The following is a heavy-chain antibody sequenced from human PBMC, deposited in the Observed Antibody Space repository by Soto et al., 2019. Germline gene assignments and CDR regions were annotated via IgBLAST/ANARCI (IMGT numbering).Heavy chain of an antibody. CDR3: AKEETDIVVVPAAVSPFAFDI. V-gene: IGHV3-23*01. CDR1: GFTFSSYA. Sequence: EVQLLESGGGLVQPGGSLRLSCAASGFTFSSYAMSWVRQAPGKGLEWVSAISGSGGSTYYADSVKGRFTISRDNSKNTLYLQMNRLRAEDTAVYYCAKEETDIVVVPAAVSPFAFDIWGQGTMVTVSS. D-gene: IGHD2-2*01. CDR2: ISGSGGST. J-gene: IGHJ3*02.